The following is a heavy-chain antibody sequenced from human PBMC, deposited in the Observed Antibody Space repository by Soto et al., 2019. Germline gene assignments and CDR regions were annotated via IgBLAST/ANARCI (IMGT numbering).Heavy chain of an antibody. CDR1: GFTFSDYY. CDR3: ARMVTAIAVAGTLNWFDP. Sequence: PGGSLRLSCAASGFTFSDYYMSWIRQAPGKGLEWVSYISSSSSYTNYADSVKGRFTISRDNAKNSLYLQMNSLRAEDTAVYYCARMVTAIAVAGTLNWFDPWGQVTLVTVSS. V-gene: IGHV3-11*06. CDR2: ISSSSSYT. J-gene: IGHJ5*02. D-gene: IGHD6-19*01.